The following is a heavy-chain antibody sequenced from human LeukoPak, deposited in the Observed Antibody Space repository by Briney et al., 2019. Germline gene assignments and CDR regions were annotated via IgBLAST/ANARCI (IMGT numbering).Heavy chain of an antibody. V-gene: IGHV1-69*13. D-gene: IGHD3-10*01. CDR1: GGTFSSYA. CDR3: ASGGANDFDY. Sequence: ASVKVSCKASGGTFSSYAINWLRQAPGQGLEWMGGIIPIFGTANYAQKFQGRVTITADESTSTAYMELSSLRSEHTAVYYCASGGANDFDYWGQGTLVTVSS. CDR2: IIPIFGTA. J-gene: IGHJ4*02.